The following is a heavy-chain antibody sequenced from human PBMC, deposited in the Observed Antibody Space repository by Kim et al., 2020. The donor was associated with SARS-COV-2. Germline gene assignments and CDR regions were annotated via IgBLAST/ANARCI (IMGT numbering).Heavy chain of an antibody. Sequence: GGSLRLSCAASGFTFSDYYMSWIRQAPGKGLEWVSYISSSSSYTNYADSVKGRFTISRDNAKNSLYLQMNSLRAEDTAVYYCARDRDILTGYPISDYWGQGTLVTVSS. CDR3: ARDRDILTGYPISDY. D-gene: IGHD3-9*01. CDR1: GFTFSDYY. V-gene: IGHV3-11*06. J-gene: IGHJ4*02. CDR2: ISSSSSYT.